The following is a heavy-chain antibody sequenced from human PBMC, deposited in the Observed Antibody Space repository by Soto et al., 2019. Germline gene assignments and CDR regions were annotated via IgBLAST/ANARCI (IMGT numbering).Heavy chain of an antibody. CDR2: ISGSSGYI. CDR3: ARVAESSGLDY. Sequence: GGSLRLSCAASGFTFSSYSMNWVRQAPGKGLEWVSSISGSSGYIYYADSLKGRFTISRDNAKNSLYLQMNSLRAEDTAVYYCARVAESSGLDYWGQGTLVTVSS. J-gene: IGHJ4*02. CDR1: GFTFSSYS. V-gene: IGHV3-21*01. D-gene: IGHD6-19*01.